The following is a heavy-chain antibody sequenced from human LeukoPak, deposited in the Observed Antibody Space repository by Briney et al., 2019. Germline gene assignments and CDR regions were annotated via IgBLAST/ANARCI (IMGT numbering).Heavy chain of an antibody. Sequence: PGGSLRLSCTASGFTFGDYAMSWVRQAPGKGLEWVGFIRSKAYGGSTEYAASVKGRFTISRDDSKSIAYLQMNSLKTEDTAVYYCTRGNYGSGVWFDPWGQGTLVTVSS. CDR1: GFTFGDYA. D-gene: IGHD3-10*01. J-gene: IGHJ5*02. CDR2: IRSKAYGGST. V-gene: IGHV3-49*04. CDR3: TRGNYGSGVWFDP.